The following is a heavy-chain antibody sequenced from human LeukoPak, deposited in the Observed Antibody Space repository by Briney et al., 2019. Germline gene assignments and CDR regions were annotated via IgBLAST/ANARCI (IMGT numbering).Heavy chain of an antibody. D-gene: IGHD7-27*01. V-gene: IGHV3-23*01. Sequence: QPGGPLRLSCAASGFTFSSYAMSWVRQAPGKGLEGVSFISDSGGSTSYADSEKGRFTISRDNSKNTLYLQMNSLRAEETAVYYCAKRTLGPSYYFDYWGQGTLVTVSS. CDR1: GFTFSSYA. CDR3: AKRTLGPSYYFDY. CDR2: ISDSGGST. J-gene: IGHJ4*02.